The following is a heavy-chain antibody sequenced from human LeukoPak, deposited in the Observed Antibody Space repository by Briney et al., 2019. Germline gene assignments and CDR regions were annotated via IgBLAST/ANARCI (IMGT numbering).Heavy chain of an antibody. CDR1: GGSISSSSYY. CDR3: ARETMIVVGDAFDI. CDR2: IYYSGST. V-gene: IGHV4-39*02. Sequence: SETLSLTCTVSGGSISSSSYYWGWIRQPPGKGLEWIGSIYYSGSTYYNPSLKSRVTISVDMSKNQFSLKLSSVTAADTAVYYCARETMIVVGDAFDIWGQGTMVTVSS. J-gene: IGHJ3*02. D-gene: IGHD3-22*01.